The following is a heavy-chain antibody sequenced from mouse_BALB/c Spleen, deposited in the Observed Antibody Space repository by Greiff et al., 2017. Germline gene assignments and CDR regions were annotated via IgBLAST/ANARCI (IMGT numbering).Heavy chain of an antibody. CDR3: GILWFEMDY. V-gene: IGHV1-47*01. Sequence: VQRVESGAELVKPGASVKMSCKAFGYTFTTYPIEWMKQNPGKSLEWIGNFHPYNDDTKYNEKFKGKAKLTVEKSSSTVYLELSRVTSDDSAVYYCGILWFEMDYWGQGTLVTVSA. D-gene: IGHD2-2*01. J-gene: IGHJ3*01. CDR2: FHPYNDDT. CDR1: GYTFTTYP.